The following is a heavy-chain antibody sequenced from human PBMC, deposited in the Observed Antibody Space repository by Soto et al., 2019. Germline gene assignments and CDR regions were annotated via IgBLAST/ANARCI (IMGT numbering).Heavy chain of an antibody. J-gene: IGHJ5*02. CDR2: IYWDDDK. CDR3: APNLVAGNSWVDP. D-gene: IGHD6-19*01. CDR1: GFSLSTSGVG. Sequence: QITLKESGPTLVKPTQTLTLTCTFSGFSLSTSGVGVVWIRQTPGKALEWLGIIYWDDDKRYSPSLKSSLTIPKATSKNQVVLTMTNMDPVDTGTSYCAPNLVAGNSWVDPWGQGTLVTVSS. V-gene: IGHV2-5*02.